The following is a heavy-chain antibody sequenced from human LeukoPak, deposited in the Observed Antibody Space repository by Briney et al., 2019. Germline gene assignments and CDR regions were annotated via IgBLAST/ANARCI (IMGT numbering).Heavy chain of an antibody. CDR2: ISYSGST. Sequence: SETLSLTCTVSGGSISSYYWSWIRQPPGKGLEWIGYISYSGSTNYNPSLKSRVTISVDTSKNQFSLKLNSVTAADTAVYYCAKGDDIGKHPIRAFYFDNWGQGTLVTVSS. D-gene: IGHD5-24*01. V-gene: IGHV4-59*08. CDR1: GGSISSYY. CDR3: AKGDDIGKHPIRAFYFDN. J-gene: IGHJ4*02.